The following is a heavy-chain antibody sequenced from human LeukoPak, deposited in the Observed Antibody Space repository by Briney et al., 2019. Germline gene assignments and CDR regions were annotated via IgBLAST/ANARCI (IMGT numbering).Heavy chain of an antibody. CDR3: ASTHYCSSTSCLPHT. CDR2: IYTSGST. Sequence: SETLSLTCTVSGGSISSGSYYWSWIRQPAGKGLEWIGRIYTSGSTNYNPSLKSRVTISVDTSKNQFSLKLSSVTAADTAVYYCASTHYCSSTSCLPHTWGQGTLVTVSS. V-gene: IGHV4-61*02. D-gene: IGHD2-2*01. CDR1: GGSISSGSYY. J-gene: IGHJ4*02.